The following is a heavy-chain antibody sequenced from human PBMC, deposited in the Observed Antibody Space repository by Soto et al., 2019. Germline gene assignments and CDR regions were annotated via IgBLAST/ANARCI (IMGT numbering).Heavy chain of an antibody. Sequence: EVQLVESGGGLVQPGGSLRLSCAASGFTFSSYWMHWVRQAPGKGLVWVSRTNSDGSTTSYADSVKGRFTISRDNAKNTPYLQMNSLRAEDTAVYYCASRPSALQYYYYLDVWGKGTTVTVSS. CDR3: ASRPSALQYYYYLDV. CDR1: GFTFSSYW. V-gene: IGHV3-74*01. J-gene: IGHJ6*03. CDR2: TNSDGSTT.